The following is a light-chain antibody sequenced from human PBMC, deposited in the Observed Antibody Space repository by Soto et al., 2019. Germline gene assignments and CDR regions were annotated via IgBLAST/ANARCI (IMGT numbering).Light chain of an antibody. V-gene: IGKV3-15*01. CDR3: QHYNNWPPWT. Sequence: EIVMTQSPATLSASPGERATLSCRASQSVSVNLAWYQQNPGQAPRLLIYGASTRATGIPARFSGSGSGTEFTLTISSLQSEDFAVYYCQHYNNWPPWTFGPGTKVEIK. J-gene: IGKJ1*01. CDR1: QSVSVN. CDR2: GAS.